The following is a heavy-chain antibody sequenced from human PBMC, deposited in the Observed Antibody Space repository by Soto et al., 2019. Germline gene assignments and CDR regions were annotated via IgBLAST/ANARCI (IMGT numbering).Heavy chain of an antibody. CDR3: ARGESIGDV. J-gene: IGHJ6*02. D-gene: IGHD6-6*01. Sequence: QVQLVQSGAEVKKPGASVKVSCKASGYTFTSYGISWERQAPGQGLEGMGWISGYNGNTSYAQKLQGRVTRTTDTPTSTAYMELRSLRSDATSLYYCARGESIGDVWGQGTTVTVSS. CDR2: ISGYNGNT. V-gene: IGHV1-18*01. CDR1: GYTFTSYG.